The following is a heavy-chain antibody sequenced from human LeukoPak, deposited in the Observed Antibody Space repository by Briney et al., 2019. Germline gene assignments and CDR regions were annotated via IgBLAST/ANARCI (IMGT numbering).Heavy chain of an antibody. CDR2: IYYSGST. CDR3: ARLGCSGGSCYSDYYYGMDV. V-gene: IGHV4-39*01. D-gene: IGHD2-15*01. CDR1: GGSISSSRYY. Sequence: SSETLSLTCTVSGGSISSSRYYWGWIRQPPGKGLEWIGSIYYSGSTYYNPSLKSRVTISVDTSKNQFSLKLSSVTAADTAVYYCARLGCSGGSCYSDYYYGMDVWGQGATVTVSS. J-gene: IGHJ6*02.